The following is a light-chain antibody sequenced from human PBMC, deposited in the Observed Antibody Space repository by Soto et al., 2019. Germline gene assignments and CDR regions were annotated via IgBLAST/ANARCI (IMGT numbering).Light chain of an antibody. J-gene: IGLJ2*01. CDR2: LEVSGSY. CDR3: ETWGNNILV. CDR1: SGHSSYI. Sequence: QSVLTQSSSASASPGSSVKLTCTLSSGHSSYIIAWHQQQPGKGPRYLMKLEVSGSYNKGSGVPDRFSGSSSWAARYLTISTLQFEDEADYHCETWGNNILVFGGGTKLTVL. V-gene: IGLV4-60*02.